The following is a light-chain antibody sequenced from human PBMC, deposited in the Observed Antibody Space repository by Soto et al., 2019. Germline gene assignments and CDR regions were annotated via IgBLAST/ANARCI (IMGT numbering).Light chain of an antibody. CDR1: QIIRTH. J-gene: IGKJ1*01. CDR3: PLSSSSWWR. V-gene: IGKV1-39*01. Sequence: DFQLTQPQSSQSASLGDRVTITCRTSQIIRTHLNWYQLKPGKGPRLLISGASNLEYGVSSRFTGSGSGTDFTLTICSLQPEDFATYCCPLSSSSWWRFGQGAKVDIK. CDR2: GAS.